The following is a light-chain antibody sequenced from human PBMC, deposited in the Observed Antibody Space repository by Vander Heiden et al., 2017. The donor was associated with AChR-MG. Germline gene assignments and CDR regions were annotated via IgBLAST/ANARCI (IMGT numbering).Light chain of an antibody. CDR1: QSIRAF. CDR2: AGS. Sequence: DIQMTQSPSSLSASVGDRVTLTCRASQSIRAFLNWYQQKPGKAPKLLIYAGSSFQSAVPSRFSGTGSGTDFTLTITRLQPDDFATYYCLRTVSVGRTFGQGTRLDMK. J-gene: IGKJ2*01. CDR3: LRTVSVGRT. V-gene: IGKV1-39*01.